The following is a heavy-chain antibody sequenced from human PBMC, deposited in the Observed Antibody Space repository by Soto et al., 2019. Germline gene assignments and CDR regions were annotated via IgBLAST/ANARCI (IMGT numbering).Heavy chain of an antibody. CDR3: AKARIEDYPTMYYYYYYGMDV. Sequence: PGGSLRLSCAASGFTFSNYGMHWVRQAPGKGLEWVAVIWYDGSNKYYADSVKGRFTISRDNSKNTLYLQMNSLRAEDTAVYYCAKARIEDYPTMYYYYYYGMDVWGQGTTVTVSS. CDR1: GFTFSNYG. CDR2: IWYDGSNK. V-gene: IGHV3-30*02. D-gene: IGHD2-15*01. J-gene: IGHJ6*02.